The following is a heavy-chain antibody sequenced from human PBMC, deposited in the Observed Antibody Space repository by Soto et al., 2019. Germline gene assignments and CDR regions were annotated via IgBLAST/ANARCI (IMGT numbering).Heavy chain of an antibody. CDR1: GGSISSSSYY. J-gene: IGHJ4*02. Sequence: QLQLQESGPGLVKPSETLSLTCTVSGGSISSSSYYWGWIRQPPGKGLEWIGSIYYSGSTYYNPSLKSRVTISVDTSKNQFSLKLSSVTAADTAVYYCVRATYYYGSGMEDFDYWGQGTLVTVSS. CDR2: IYYSGST. CDR3: VRATYYYGSGMEDFDY. D-gene: IGHD3-10*01. V-gene: IGHV4-39*01.